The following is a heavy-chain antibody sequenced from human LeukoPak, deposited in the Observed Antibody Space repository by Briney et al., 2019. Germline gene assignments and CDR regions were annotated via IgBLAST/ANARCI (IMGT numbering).Heavy chain of an antibody. J-gene: IGHJ4*02. CDR1: GFTFSSYG. D-gene: IGHD3-22*01. CDR2: IWFDRTKK. Sequence: PGRSLRLSCAASGFTFSSYGMHWVRQPPGKGLEWVAFIWFDRTKKYYAASVKGRFTISRDNSKKTLYLQMNSLRAEDTAVYYCAKVRQYYDRSGYTLDNWGQGTLVTVSS. CDR3: AKVRQYYDRSGYTLDN. V-gene: IGHV3-33*06.